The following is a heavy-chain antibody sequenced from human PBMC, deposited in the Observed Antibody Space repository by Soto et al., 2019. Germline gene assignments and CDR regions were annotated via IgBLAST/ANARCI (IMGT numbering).Heavy chain of an antibody. V-gene: IGHV4-59*08. D-gene: IGHD1-1*01. Sequence: AETLSRACTSSECSMKSYYGGWIRHQPGKGLEWIGQIYYTVSTNYNPSLKGRVTISVDRSKNWFSLRLSSVTAADTAVYSCAMAQTTLSHWFEPWGQRTLVTVYS. J-gene: IGHJ5*02. CDR1: ECSMKSYY. CDR2: IYYTVST. CDR3: AMAQTTLSHWFEP.